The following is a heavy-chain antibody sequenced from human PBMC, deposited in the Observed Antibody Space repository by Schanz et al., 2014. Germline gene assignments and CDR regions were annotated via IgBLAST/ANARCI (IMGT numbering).Heavy chain of an antibody. CDR2: INTGSGDT. D-gene: IGHD5-12*01. J-gene: IGHJ4*02. V-gene: IGHV1-3*04. Sequence: QVHLVQSGAEVKRPGASVKVSCKASEYSFTSYSMHWVRQAPGQRLEWMGWINTGSGDTKYSQNFQGRVTITRDTVTSTAYMELSSLRSEDTAVYSCARGIGGYGANNYFDYWGQGTLVTVSS. CDR3: ARGIGGYGANNYFDY. CDR1: EYSFTSYS.